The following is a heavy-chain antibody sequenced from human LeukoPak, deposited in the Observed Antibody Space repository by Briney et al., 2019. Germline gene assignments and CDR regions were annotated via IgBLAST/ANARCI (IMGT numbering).Heavy chain of an antibody. J-gene: IGHJ4*02. CDR3: ASPPADYYDSRDYFDY. Sequence: SVKVSCTASGGTFSSHVISWVRQAPGQGLEWMGRIIPIFGIANYAQKFQGRVTITADTSTSTAYIELSSLRSEDTAVYYCASPPADYYDSRDYFDYWGQGTLVTVSS. CDR1: GGTFSSHV. V-gene: IGHV1-69*04. CDR2: IIPIFGIA. D-gene: IGHD3-22*01.